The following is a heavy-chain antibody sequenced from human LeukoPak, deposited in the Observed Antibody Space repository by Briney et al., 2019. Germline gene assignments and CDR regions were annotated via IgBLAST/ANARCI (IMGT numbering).Heavy chain of an antibody. CDR2: IGRSGVDT. CDR1: GFSFSTYS. Sequence: PGGSLRLSCAASGFSFSTYSMNWVRQAPGKGLEWVSTIGRSGVDTYYADSVKGRFTISKDSSKNTLQMNSLRAEDTAVYYCLRHSGGVYGSSDSWGQGTLVTVSS. D-gene: IGHD1-1*01. V-gene: IGHV3-21*04. J-gene: IGHJ4*02. CDR3: LRHSGGVYGSSDS.